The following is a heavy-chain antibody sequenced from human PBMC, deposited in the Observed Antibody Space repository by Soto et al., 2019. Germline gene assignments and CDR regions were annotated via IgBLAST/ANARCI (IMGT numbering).Heavy chain of an antibody. CDR2: ISGSGGST. Sequence: GGSLRLSCAASGFTFISYAMSWVRQAPGKGLEWVSAISGSGGSTYYADSVKGRFTISRDNSKNTLYLQMNSLRAEDTAVYYCAKDLLGFGEFHYGMDVWGQGTTVTVSS. V-gene: IGHV3-23*01. CDR1: GFTFISYA. J-gene: IGHJ6*02. D-gene: IGHD3-10*01. CDR3: AKDLLGFGEFHYGMDV.